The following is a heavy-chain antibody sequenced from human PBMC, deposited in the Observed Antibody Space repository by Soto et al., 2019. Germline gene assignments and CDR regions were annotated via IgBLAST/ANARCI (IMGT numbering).Heavy chain of an antibody. Sequence: QVQLVESGGGVVQPGRSLRLSCAASGFTFSSYAMHWVRQAPGKGLEWVAVISYDGSNKYYADSVKGRFTISRDNSKNTLYLQMNSLRAEDTAVYYCAASGGDFWSGYKYFDYWGQGTLVTVFS. CDR1: GFTFSSYA. D-gene: IGHD3-3*01. CDR3: AASGGDFWSGYKYFDY. J-gene: IGHJ4*02. V-gene: IGHV3-30-3*01. CDR2: ISYDGSNK.